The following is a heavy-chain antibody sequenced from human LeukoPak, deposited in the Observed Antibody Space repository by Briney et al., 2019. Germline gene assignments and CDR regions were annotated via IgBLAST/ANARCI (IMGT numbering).Heavy chain of an antibody. CDR2: ITIGSNYI. J-gene: IGHJ6*03. Sequence: GGSLRLSCAASGFTFSRYNMNWARQAPGKGLGWVSSITIGSNYIYYADSAKGRFTISRDNAKKSLYLQMNSLRAEDTAVYYCAKEGIVAAAVGFYYMDVWGKGTTVTISS. D-gene: IGHD6-13*01. CDR1: GFTFSRYN. V-gene: IGHV3-21*01. CDR3: AKEGIVAAAVGFYYMDV.